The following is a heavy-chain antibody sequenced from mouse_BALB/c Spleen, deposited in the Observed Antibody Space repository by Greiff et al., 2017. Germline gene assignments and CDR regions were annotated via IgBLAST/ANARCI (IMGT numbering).Heavy chain of an antibody. CDR2: IRNKANGYTT. CDR1: GFTFTDYY. V-gene: IGHV7-3*02. J-gene: IGHJ3*01. D-gene: IGHD2-2*01. CDR3: ARDGGYYGYDKAWFAY. Sequence: EVMLVESGGGLVQPGGSLRLSCATSGFTFTDYYMSWVRQPPGKALEWLGFIRNKANGYTTEYSASVKGRFTISRDNSQSILYLQMNTLRAEDSATYYCARDGGYYGYDKAWFAYWGQGTLVTGSA.